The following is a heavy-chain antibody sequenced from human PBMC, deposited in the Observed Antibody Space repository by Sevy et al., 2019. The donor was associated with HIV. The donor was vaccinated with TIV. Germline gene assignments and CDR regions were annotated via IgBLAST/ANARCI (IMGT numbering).Heavy chain of an antibody. D-gene: IGHD3-22*01. Sequence: SETLSLTCTVFGGSFSGYYWSWIRQPPGKGLEWIGYIYDSGRTNYNPSLKSRVTISVDTSKKQFSLKLNSVTAADTAVYYCARSLNHYDSSGYQMGFDYWGQGTLVTVSS. CDR3: ARSLNHYDSSGYQMGFDY. CDR1: GGSFSGYY. J-gene: IGHJ4*02. CDR2: IYDSGRT. V-gene: IGHV4-59*01.